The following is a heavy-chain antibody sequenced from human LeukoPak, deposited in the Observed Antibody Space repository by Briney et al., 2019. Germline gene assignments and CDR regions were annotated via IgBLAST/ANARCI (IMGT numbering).Heavy chain of an antibody. V-gene: IGHV4-59*02. CDR2: IYYSGST. J-gene: IGHJ4*02. CDR3: ARAGSYSSSFYFDY. CDR1: GGSVSSYY. D-gene: IGHD6-6*01. Sequence: SETLSLTCTVSGGSVSSYYWSWIRQPPGKGLEWIGYIYYSGSTNYNPSLKSRVTISVDTSKNQFSLKLSSVTAADTAVYYCARAGSYSSSFYFDYWGQGTLVTVSS.